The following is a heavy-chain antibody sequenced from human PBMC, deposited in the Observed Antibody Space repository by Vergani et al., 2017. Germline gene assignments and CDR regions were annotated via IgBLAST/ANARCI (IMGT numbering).Heavy chain of an antibody. CDR3: ARDLTYYYGSGSYWSAFDI. V-gene: IGHV7-4-1*02. Sequence: QVQLVQSGSELKKPGASVKVSCKASGYTFTSYAMNWVRQAPGQGLEWMGWINTNTGNPTYAQGFTGRFVFSLDTSVSTAYLQTSSLKAEDTAVYYCARDLTYYYGSGSYWSAFDIWGQGTMVTVSS. CDR2: INTNTGNP. D-gene: IGHD3-10*01. CDR1: GYTFTSYA. J-gene: IGHJ3*02.